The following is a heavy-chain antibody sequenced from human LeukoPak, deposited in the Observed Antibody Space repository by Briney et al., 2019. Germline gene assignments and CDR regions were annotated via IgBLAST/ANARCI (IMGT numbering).Heavy chain of an antibody. CDR1: GYTFTSYA. V-gene: IGHV7-4-1*02. D-gene: IGHD3-3*01. J-gene: IGHJ4*02. CDR2: INTNTGNP. Sequence: ASVKVSCKASGYTFTSYAMNWVRQAPGQGLEWMGWINTNTGNPTYAQGFTGRFVFSLDTSVSTAYLQISSLKAEDTAVYYCARGFFPIFWSGYYTVGYFDYWGQGTLVTVSS. CDR3: ARGFFPIFWSGYYTVGYFDY.